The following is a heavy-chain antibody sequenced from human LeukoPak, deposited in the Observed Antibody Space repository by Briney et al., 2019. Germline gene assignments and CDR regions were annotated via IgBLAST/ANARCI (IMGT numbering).Heavy chain of an antibody. D-gene: IGHD3-10*01. CDR3: AKDVLVRGAPVMFDY. Sequence: GGSLRLSCVASGFNVSNNYMTWVRQAPGQGLEWVSLISSDDNTYYADSVQGRFTISRDNSTNTMFLQMNSLRAEDTAVYYCAKDVLVRGAPVMFDYWGQGTLVTVSS. V-gene: IGHV3-53*01. CDR1: GFNVSNNY. CDR2: ISSDDNT. J-gene: IGHJ4*02.